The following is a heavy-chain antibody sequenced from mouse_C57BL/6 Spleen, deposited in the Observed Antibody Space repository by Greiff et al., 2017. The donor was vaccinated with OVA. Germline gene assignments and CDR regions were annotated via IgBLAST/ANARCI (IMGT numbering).Heavy chain of an antibody. V-gene: IGHV2-4*01. CDR1: GFSLTSYG. CDR3: ATPFITTVVARAMDY. J-gene: IGHJ4*01. CDR2: IWSGGST. Sequence: VKLMESGPGLVQPSQSLSITCTVSGFSLTSYGVHWVRQPPGKGLEWLGVIWSGGSTDYNAAFISRLSISKDNSKSQVFFKMNSLQADDTAIYYGATPFITTVVARAMDYWGQGTSVTVSS. D-gene: IGHD1-1*01.